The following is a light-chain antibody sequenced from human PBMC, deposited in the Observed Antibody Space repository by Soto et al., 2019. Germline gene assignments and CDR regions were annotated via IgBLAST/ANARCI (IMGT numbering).Light chain of an antibody. J-gene: IGKJ3*01. CDR2: DVS. Sequence: DIQMTQSPSSLSASVGDRVTITCRASQRVSAFLNWYQQKPGEAPKLLIFDVSVLESGVPSRFSASGSETDFTLSSTSLQHEDFATYYCQQTYSPPLSFGPGTKVDFK. CDR3: QQTYSPPLS. V-gene: IGKV1-39*01. CDR1: QRVSAF.